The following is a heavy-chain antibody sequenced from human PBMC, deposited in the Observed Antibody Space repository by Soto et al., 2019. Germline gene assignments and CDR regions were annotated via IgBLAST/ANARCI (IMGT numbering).Heavy chain of an antibody. CDR3: ARDRGAVTGQYFDY. Sequence: QVQLEESGGGLVKPGGSLRLSCAASGFTSSAVYMSWIRQAPNKGLEYISYISSSGTSANYADSVKGRFTISRDNAKNTLYLQMKSLRAEDTAVYYCARDRGAVTGQYFDYWGQGALVTVSS. V-gene: IGHV3-11*05. CDR1: GFTSSAVY. J-gene: IGHJ4*02. CDR2: ISSSGTSA. D-gene: IGHD6-19*01.